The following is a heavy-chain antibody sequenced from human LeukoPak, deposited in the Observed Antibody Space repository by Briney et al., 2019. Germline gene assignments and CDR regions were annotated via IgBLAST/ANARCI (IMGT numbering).Heavy chain of an antibody. Sequence: CETLPVTLTVSGGSIRSYYCRWIRQPPGKGLEWIAYNFNSGNTNYNPSLTSRASISLDTSKNLSSLRLPSVTAADTAVYYCARHVIYSRGYSYCFAPWALKPLVTVSS. D-gene: IGHD1-26*01. V-gene: IGHV4-59*08. J-gene: IGHJ5*02. CDR1: GGSIRSYY. CDR2: NFNSGNT. CDR3: ARHVIYSRGYSYCFAP.